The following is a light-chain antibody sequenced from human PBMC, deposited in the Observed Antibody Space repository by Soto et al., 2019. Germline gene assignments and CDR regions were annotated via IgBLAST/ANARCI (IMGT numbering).Light chain of an antibody. CDR2: GAS. V-gene: IGKV3-15*01. J-gene: IGKJ2*01. CDR1: QSVSSN. Sequence: EIVMTQSTATLSVSPGERATLSCRASQSVSSNLAWYQQKPGQAPRLLIYGASTRATGIPARFSGSGSGTEFTLTISSLQSEDFAVYYCQKYNNWPRTFGQGTKLEIK. CDR3: QKYNNWPRT.